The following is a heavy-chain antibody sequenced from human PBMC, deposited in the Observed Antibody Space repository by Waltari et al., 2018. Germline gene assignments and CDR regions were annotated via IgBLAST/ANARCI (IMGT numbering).Heavy chain of an antibody. Sequence: EVQLVLSGAAVKQPGATVDILCRVSGYTFTDYSLHWVQQAPGKGLEWMGLVDPEDGETIYAEKFQGRVTITADTSTDTAYMELSSLRSEDTAVYYCATGWRDGSPREGFDPWGQGTLVTVSS. V-gene: IGHV1-69-2*01. CDR2: VDPEDGET. D-gene: IGHD1-26*01. CDR1: GYTFTDYS. J-gene: IGHJ5*02. CDR3: ATGWRDGSPREGFDP.